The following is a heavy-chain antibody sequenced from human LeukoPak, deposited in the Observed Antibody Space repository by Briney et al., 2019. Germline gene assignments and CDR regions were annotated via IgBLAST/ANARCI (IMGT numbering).Heavy chain of an antibody. J-gene: IGHJ6*02. CDR3: ARSGVTASRYYYYYGMDV. Sequence: GESLKISCKGSGSRFTSYWIGWVRQMPGKGLEWMGIIYPGDSDTRYSPSFQCQVTISADKSISTAYLQWSSLKASDTAMYYCARSGVTASRYYYYYGMDVWGQGTTVTVSS. CDR1: GSRFTSYW. D-gene: IGHD2-21*02. CDR2: IYPGDSDT. V-gene: IGHV5-51*01.